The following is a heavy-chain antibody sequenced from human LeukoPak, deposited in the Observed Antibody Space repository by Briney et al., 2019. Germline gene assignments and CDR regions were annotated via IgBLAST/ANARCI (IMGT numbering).Heavy chain of an antibody. CDR2: ISSSSSYI. V-gene: IGHV3-21*01. J-gene: IGHJ4*02. Sequence: PGGSLRLSCAASGFTFSSYSMNWVRQAPGKGLEWVSSISSSSSYIYYADSVKGRFTISRDNAKNSLYLQMNSLRAEDTAVYYCARVSVSTGYYFDYWGQGTLVTVSS. CDR1: GFTFSSYS. D-gene: IGHD4-17*01. CDR3: ARVSVSTGYYFDY.